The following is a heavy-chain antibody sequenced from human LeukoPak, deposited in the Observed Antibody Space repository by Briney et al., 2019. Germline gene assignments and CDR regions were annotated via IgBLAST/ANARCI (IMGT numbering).Heavy chain of an antibody. D-gene: IGHD1-1*01. V-gene: IGHV4-38-2*01. Sequence: PSETLSLTCAVSGYSISSGYYWGWIRQPPGKGLEWLRIIYHSGSTYYNPSLKSRVTISVDTSKNQFSLKLSSVTAADTAVYYCARAASSGGGYFDYWGQGTLVTVSS. J-gene: IGHJ4*02. CDR2: IYHSGST. CDR3: ARAASSGGGYFDY. CDR1: GYSISSGYY.